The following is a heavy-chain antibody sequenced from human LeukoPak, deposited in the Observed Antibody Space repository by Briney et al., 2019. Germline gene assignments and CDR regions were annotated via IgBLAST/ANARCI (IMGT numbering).Heavy chain of an antibody. J-gene: IGHJ3*02. V-gene: IGHV4-61*02. CDR3: ARDGDYYDREVGDFDI. CDR2: IYTSGST. CDR1: VGSISSGSYY. D-gene: IGHD3-22*01. Sequence: SETLSLTCTVSVGSISSGSYYWSWIRQPAGKGLEWIGRIYTSGSTNYNPSLKIRVTISVDTSKNQFSLKLSSVTAADTAVYYCARDGDYYDREVGDFDIWGQGTMVTVSS.